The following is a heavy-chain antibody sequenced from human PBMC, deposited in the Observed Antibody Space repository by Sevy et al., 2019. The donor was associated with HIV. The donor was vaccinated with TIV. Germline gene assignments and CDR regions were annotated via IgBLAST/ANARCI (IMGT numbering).Heavy chain of an antibody. CDR1: GFRFTDYW. CDR3: AREVGGFNWRPYYFDS. V-gene: IGHV3-7*01. CDR2: IKQDESEK. Sequence: GGSLRLSCAASGFRFTDYWMSWVRQTPGKGLEWVATIKQDESEKYYVDSVKGRFVISSDNGKTSVSLQMNGLRVEDTALYYCAREVGGFNWRPYYFDSWGQGTLVTVSS. D-gene: IGHD3-16*01. J-gene: IGHJ4*02.